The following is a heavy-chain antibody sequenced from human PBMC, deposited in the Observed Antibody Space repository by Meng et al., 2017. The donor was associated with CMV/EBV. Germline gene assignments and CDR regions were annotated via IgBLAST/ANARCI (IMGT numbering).Heavy chain of an antibody. D-gene: IGHD1-26*01. CDR3: ASDEKYSGSPVGAY. J-gene: IGHJ4*02. CDR1: VYTFTSYG. CDR2: ISAYNGKT. V-gene: IGHV1-18*01. Sequence: ASVKVSCKASVYTFTSYGISWVRQAPGQGLEWMGWISAYNGKTNYAQKLQGRVTMTTDTSTSTAYMELRSLRSDDTAVYYCASDEKYSGSPVGAYWGQGTLVTVSS.